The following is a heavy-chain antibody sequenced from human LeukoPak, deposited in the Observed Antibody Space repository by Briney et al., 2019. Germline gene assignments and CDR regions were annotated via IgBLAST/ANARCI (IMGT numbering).Heavy chain of an antibody. CDR2: ISYDGSNK. CDR1: GFTFSSYG. CDR3: AKDLSGSYYGGWFDP. Sequence: QSGRSLRLSCAASGFTFSSYGMHWVRQAPGKGLEWVAVISYDGSNKYYADSVKGRFTISRDNSKNTLYLQMNSLRAEDTAVYYCAKDLSGSYYGGWFDPWGQGTLVTVSS. J-gene: IGHJ5*02. V-gene: IGHV3-30*18. D-gene: IGHD1-26*01.